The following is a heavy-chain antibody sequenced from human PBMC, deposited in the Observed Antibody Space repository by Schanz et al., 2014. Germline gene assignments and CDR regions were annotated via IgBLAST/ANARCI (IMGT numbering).Heavy chain of an antibody. V-gene: IGHV1-2*06. CDR1: GYTFTSYY. Sequence: QVQLVQSGAELKKPGASVTVSCKASGYTFTSYYIDWVRQAPGQGLEYMGRINPNSGGTNFAQKFQGRVTMTREPSISTVYMELSRLRSDDTAVYYCAREGTVIRGLSGWFDPWGQGTLVTVSS. D-gene: IGHD3-10*01. CDR2: INPNSGGT. CDR3: AREGTVIRGLSGWFDP. J-gene: IGHJ5*02.